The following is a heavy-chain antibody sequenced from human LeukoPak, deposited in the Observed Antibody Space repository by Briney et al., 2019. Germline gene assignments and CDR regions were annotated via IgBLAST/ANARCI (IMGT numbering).Heavy chain of an antibody. Sequence: GGSLRLSCAASGFTFSSYSMNWVRQAPGKGLEWVSYISSSSSTIYYADSVKGRFTISRDNAKNSLYLQMNSLRAEDTAVYYCARGRSRVTVDYWGQGTLVTVSS. D-gene: IGHD1-14*01. V-gene: IGHV3-48*01. CDR1: GFTFSSYS. CDR2: ISSSSSTI. J-gene: IGHJ4*02. CDR3: ARGRSRVTVDY.